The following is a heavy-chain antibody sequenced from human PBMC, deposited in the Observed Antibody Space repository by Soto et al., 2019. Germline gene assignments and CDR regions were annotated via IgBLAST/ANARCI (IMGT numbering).Heavy chain of an antibody. Sequence: QVQLQQWGAGLLKPSETLSLTCAFYGGSFSGYYWTLIRKPPGKGLEWIGEINHSGITNYNPSLKSRVTISVDNSNTHLSLKLTSMTAADTAVYYCARGWFGELSSWGQGTLVTVSS. CDR2: INHSGIT. V-gene: IGHV4-34*01. CDR3: ARGWFGELSS. D-gene: IGHD3-10*01. J-gene: IGHJ5*02. CDR1: GGSFSGYY.